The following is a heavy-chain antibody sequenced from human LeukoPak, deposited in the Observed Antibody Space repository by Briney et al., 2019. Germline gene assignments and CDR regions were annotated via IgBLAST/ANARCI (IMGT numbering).Heavy chain of an antibody. D-gene: IGHD3-3*01. CDR2: IYYDGST. CDR1: GVSINDFY. CDR3: ARVSAYYDFWSGYLGRINWFDP. V-gene: IGHV4-59*12. J-gene: IGHJ5*02. Sequence: SETLSLTCTVSGVSINDFYWTWIRRSPGNGLEWIGYIYYDGSTDYNPSLKSRVTMSIDTSRSQFSLKLNSVTAADTAVYYCARVSAYYDFWSGYLGRINWFDPWGQGTLVTVSS.